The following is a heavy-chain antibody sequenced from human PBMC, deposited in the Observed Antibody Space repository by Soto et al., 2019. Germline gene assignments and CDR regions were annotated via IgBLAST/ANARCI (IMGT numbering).Heavy chain of an antibody. CDR3: AKGAYSGYPRGWYFDL. Sequence: EEQLLESGGGLVQPGGSLRLSCAASGLTFSNYAMSWVRQAPGKGLEWVSAMSGSGDRTYYADSVKGRLTISRENSKNTLYLQMNSLRADDTAVYYCAKGAYSGYPRGWYFDLWGRGTLVTVSS. D-gene: IGHD5-12*01. J-gene: IGHJ2*01. CDR2: MSGSGDRT. CDR1: GLTFSNYA. V-gene: IGHV3-23*01.